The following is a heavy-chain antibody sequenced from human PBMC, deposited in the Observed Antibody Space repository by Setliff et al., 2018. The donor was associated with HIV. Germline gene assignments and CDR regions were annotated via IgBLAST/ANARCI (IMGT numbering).Heavy chain of an antibody. CDR3: ARGWSEGTHLFQVEYFQH. CDR1: GGTFDNYG. Sequence: SVKVSCKASGGTFDNYGVGWVRQAPGQGLEWVGGIVPILNIANYAQEFQGRATITADKSTSTVYMEVRDLKPDDTALYYCARGWSEGTHLFQVEYFQHWGQGTLVTVSS. CDR2: IVPILNIA. V-gene: IGHV1-69*10. J-gene: IGHJ1*01. D-gene: IGHD2-8*01.